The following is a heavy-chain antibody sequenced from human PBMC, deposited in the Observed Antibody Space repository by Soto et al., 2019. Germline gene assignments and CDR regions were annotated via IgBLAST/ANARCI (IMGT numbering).Heavy chain of an antibody. CDR2: IYYSGST. D-gene: IGHD2-2*01. J-gene: IGHJ5*02. CDR1: GGSISSGDYY. Sequence: KPSETLSLTCTVSGGSISSGDYYWSWIRQPPGKGLEWIGYIYYSGSTYYNPSLKSRVTISVDTSKNQFSLKLSSVTAADTAVYYCAREDCSSTSCYENWFDPWGQGTLVTVSS. V-gene: IGHV4-30-4*01. CDR3: AREDCSSTSCYENWFDP.